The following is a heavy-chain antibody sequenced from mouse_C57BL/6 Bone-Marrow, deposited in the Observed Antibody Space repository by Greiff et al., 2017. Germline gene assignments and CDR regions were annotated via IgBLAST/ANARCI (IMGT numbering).Heavy chain of an antibody. V-gene: IGHV5-2*01. D-gene: IGHD1-3*01. J-gene: IGHJ4*01. Sequence: EVKLLESGGGLVQPGESLKLSCESNEYEFPSHDMSWVRKTPEKRLELVAAINSAGGSTYYPDTMERRFIISRDKTKKTLYLQMSRLRSEDTALYYCARGGVKDAMDYWGQGTSVTVAS. CDR2: INSAGGST. CDR3: ARGGVKDAMDY. CDR1: EYEFPSHD.